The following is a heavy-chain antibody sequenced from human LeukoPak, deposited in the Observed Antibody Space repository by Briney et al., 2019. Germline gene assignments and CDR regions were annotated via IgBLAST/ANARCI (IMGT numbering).Heavy chain of an antibody. CDR2: ISYDGSNK. D-gene: IGHD4-17*01. Sequence: GRSLRLSCAASGFTFSSYAMHWVRQAPGKGLEWVAVISYDGSNKYYADSVKGRFTISRDNSKNTLYLRMNSLRAEDTAVYYCARKLYHGDEIDYWGQGTLVTVSS. J-gene: IGHJ4*02. CDR1: GFTFSSYA. V-gene: IGHV3-30*04. CDR3: ARKLYHGDEIDY.